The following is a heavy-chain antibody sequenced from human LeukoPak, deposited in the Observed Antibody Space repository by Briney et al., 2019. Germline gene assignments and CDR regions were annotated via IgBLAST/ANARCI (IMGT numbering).Heavy chain of an antibody. J-gene: IGHJ4*02. D-gene: IGHD1-26*01. Sequence: RALVKVSCKVSGYTLTELSMHWVRQAPGKGLEWMGGFDPEDGETIYAQKFQGRVTMTEDTSTDTAYMELSSLRSEDTAVYYCATPWGVGADGFDYWGQGTLVTVSS. CDR1: GYTLTELS. V-gene: IGHV1-24*01. CDR2: FDPEDGET. CDR3: ATPWGVGADGFDY.